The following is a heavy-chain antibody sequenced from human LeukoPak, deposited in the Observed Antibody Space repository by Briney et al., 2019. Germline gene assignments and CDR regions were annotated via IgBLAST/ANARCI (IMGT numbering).Heavy chain of an antibody. CDR2: INPNSGGT. Sequence: GASVKVSSKASGYTFTGYYMHWVRQAPGQGLEWMGWINPNSGGTNYAQKFQGRVTMTRDTSISTAYMELSRLRSDDTAVYYCARALWFGELLAQGKGMDVWGQGTTVTVSS. D-gene: IGHD3-10*01. V-gene: IGHV1-2*02. CDR1: GYTFTGYY. CDR3: ARALWFGELLAQGKGMDV. J-gene: IGHJ6*02.